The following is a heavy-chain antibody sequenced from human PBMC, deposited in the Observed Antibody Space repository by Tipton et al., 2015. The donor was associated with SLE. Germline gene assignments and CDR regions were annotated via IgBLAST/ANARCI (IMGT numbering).Heavy chain of an antibody. Sequence: TLSLTCNVSGVSISSSYWSWIRQPAGKGLEWIGRIYSSGSTSFNPSLQGRVTMSVDTSNNQFSLNLSSVTAADTAMYYCARAEAGRNWNGAVGDSWGQGKLVTVSS. V-gene: IGHV4-4*07. CDR3: ARAEAGRNWNGAVGDS. D-gene: IGHD1-1*01. CDR2: IYSSGST. CDR1: GVSISSSY. J-gene: IGHJ4*02.